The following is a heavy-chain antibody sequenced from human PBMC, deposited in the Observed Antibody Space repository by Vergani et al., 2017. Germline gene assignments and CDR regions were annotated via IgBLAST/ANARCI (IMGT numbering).Heavy chain of an antibody. Sequence: EVQLLESGGGLVQPGGSLRLSCAASGFTFSSYAMSWVRQAPGKGLEWVSAISGSGGSTYYADSVKGRFTISRDNTKNTLYLQMNSLRAEDTAVYYWARRVGGLTICGGVIPPGDAYWGQGTLVTVSS. CDR3: ARRVGGLTICGGVIPPGDAY. CDR1: GFTFSSYA. V-gene: IGHV3-23*01. D-gene: IGHD3-3*01. CDR2: ISGSGGST. J-gene: IGHJ4*02.